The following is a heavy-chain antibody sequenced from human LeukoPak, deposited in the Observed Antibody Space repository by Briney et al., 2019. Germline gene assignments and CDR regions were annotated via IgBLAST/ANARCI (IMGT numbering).Heavy chain of an antibody. J-gene: IGHJ4*02. CDR1: GFTFSGFA. Sequence: GGSLRLSCATSGFTFSGFAMCWVRQAPGKGPEWVSAITTSGGETNYADSVKGRFTISRDNSKSTLFLQMHSLRGDDTAVYYCAKGHYDDWYYFDYWGQGALVTVPS. V-gene: IGHV3-23*01. CDR2: ITTSGGET. CDR3: AKGHYDDWYYFDY. D-gene: IGHD3-3*01.